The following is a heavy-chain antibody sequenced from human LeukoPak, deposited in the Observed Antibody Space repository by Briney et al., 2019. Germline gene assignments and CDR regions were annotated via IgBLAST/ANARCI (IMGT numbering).Heavy chain of an antibody. Sequence: PSETLSLTCSVSGYSISSGYYWGWIRQAPGKGLEWIENLYHSGSTYYNPSLKSRVSISVDTSKNQFSLNLSSVTAADTAVYYCATEFQNIAGRVYWGQGTLVTVSS. CDR2: LYHSGST. J-gene: IGHJ4*02. D-gene: IGHD6-6*01. CDR1: GYSISSGYY. CDR3: ATEFQNIAGRVY. V-gene: IGHV4-38-2*02.